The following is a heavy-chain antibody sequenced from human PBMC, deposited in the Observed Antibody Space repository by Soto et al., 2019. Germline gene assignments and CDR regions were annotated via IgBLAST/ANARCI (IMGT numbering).Heavy chain of an antibody. J-gene: IGHJ4*02. CDR1: GYNLMTYG. Sequence: QVQLVQSGAEVKKPGASVKVSCKASGYNLMTYGINWVRQAPGQGLEWVAWISAYNGTRYSAQNFQGRVTMTTDAHTSTAYMELRSLRSADTAIYFCARGTYKDFWGQGTLVTVSS. V-gene: IGHV1-18*01. CDR2: ISAYNGTR. CDR3: ARGTYKDF. D-gene: IGHD1-1*01.